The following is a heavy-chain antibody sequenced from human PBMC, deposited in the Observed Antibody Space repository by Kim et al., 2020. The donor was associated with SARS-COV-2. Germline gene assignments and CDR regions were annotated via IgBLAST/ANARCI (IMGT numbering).Heavy chain of an antibody. J-gene: IGHJ4*02. V-gene: IGHV3-30*07. D-gene: IGHD6-19*01. CDR3: ARDVSSGWYRPEPPGEIDY. Sequence: GRFAIAREKSKNTLYLQMNSLRAEDTAVYYCARDVSSGWYRPEPPGEIDYWGQGTLVTVSS.